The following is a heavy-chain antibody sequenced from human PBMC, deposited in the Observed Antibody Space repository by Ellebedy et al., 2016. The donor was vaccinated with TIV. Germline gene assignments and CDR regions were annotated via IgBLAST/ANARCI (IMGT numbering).Heavy chain of an antibody. CDR1: GFTFSNYW. V-gene: IGHV3-74*01. CDR2: IGSDGIGT. D-gene: IGHD3-3*01. CDR3: ARGGYDFWNPRY. Sequence: GESLKISCAASGFTFSNYWMHWVRQVPGEGLVWVSRIGSDGIGTNYADSVKGRFTISRDNAKNSLYLQMNSLRAEDTAVYYCARGGYDFWNPRYWGQGTLVTVSS. J-gene: IGHJ4*02.